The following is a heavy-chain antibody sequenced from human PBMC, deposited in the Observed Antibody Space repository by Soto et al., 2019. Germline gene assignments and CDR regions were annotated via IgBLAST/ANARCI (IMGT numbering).Heavy chain of an antibody. CDR3: AKEYYSGYDLAPFDY. CDR2: ISGSGGST. CDR1: GFTFSSYA. Sequence: GGSLRLSCAASGFTFSSYAMSWVRQAPGKGLEWVSAISGSGGSTYYADSVKGRFTISRDNSKNTLYLQMNSLRAEDTAVYYSAKEYYSGYDLAPFDYWGQGTLVTVSS. V-gene: IGHV3-23*01. D-gene: IGHD5-12*01. J-gene: IGHJ4*02.